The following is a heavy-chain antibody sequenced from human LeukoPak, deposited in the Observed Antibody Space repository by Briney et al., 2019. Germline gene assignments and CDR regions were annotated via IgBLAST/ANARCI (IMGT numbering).Heavy chain of an antibody. V-gene: IGHV3-11*01. D-gene: IGHD2-21*01. J-gene: IGHJ4*02. CDR3: ARDRGLGYFDY. Sequence: TGGSLRLSCAASGFTFSDYYMSWIRQAPGKGLEWVSYISSSGSTIYYAGSVKGRFTISRDNAKNSLYPQMNSLRAEDTAVYYCARDRGLGYFDYWGQGTLVTVSS. CDR2: ISSSGSTI. CDR1: GFTFSDYY.